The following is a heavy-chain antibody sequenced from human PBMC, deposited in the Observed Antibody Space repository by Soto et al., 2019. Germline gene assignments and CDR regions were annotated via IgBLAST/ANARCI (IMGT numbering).Heavy chain of an antibody. Sequence: GESLKISCAASGFTFSDYYMSWIRQAPGKGLEWVSYISSSGSTIYYADSVKGRFTISRDNAKNSLYLQMNSLRAEDTAVYYCARRLSGIAVAGALYYYYGMDVWGQGTTVTVSS. CDR3: ARRLSGIAVAGALYYYYGMDV. V-gene: IGHV3-11*01. J-gene: IGHJ6*02. D-gene: IGHD6-19*01. CDR2: ISSSGSTI. CDR1: GFTFSDYY.